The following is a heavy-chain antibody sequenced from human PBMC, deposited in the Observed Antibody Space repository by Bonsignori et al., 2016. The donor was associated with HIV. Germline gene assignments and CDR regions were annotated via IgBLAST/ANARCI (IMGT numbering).Heavy chain of an antibody. Sequence: VRQMPGKGLEWMGIIYPADSDTRYSPSFQGQVTISADKSINTAYLHWSSLKASDTAIYFCARHVDMATDFFNYWGQGTLVTVSS. J-gene: IGHJ4*02. V-gene: IGHV5-51*01. D-gene: IGHD5-24*01. CDR2: IYPADSDT. CDR3: ARHVDMATDFFNY.